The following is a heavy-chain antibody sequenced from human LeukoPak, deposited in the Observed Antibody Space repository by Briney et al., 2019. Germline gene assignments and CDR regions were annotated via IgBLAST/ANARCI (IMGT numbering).Heavy chain of an antibody. CDR1: GFTFSYFW. D-gene: IGHD3-10*01. V-gene: IGHV3-7*01. Sequence: GGSLRLSCAASGFTFSYFWMGWVRQAPGKGLEWVTNINQDGSENYYVDSVKGRFTISRYNAKNSLYLQMNSLRAEDTAVYYCTKGRSNHYWGQGTLVTVST. CDR3: TKGRSNHY. CDR2: INQDGSEN. J-gene: IGHJ4*02.